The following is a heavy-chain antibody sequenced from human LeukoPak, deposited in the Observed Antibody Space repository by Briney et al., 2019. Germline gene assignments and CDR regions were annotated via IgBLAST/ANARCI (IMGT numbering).Heavy chain of an antibody. D-gene: IGHD5-24*01. CDR1: GFTVSSNY. V-gene: IGHV3-53*01. CDR2: IYSGGST. J-gene: IGHJ4*02. CDR3: ARVTGRDGYNYMGYFDY. Sequence: GGSLRLSCAASGFTVSSNYMSWVRQAPGKGLEWVSVIYSGGSTYYADSVKGRFTISRDNSKNTLYLQMNSLRAEDTAVYYCARVTGRDGYNYMGYFDYWGQGTLVTVSS.